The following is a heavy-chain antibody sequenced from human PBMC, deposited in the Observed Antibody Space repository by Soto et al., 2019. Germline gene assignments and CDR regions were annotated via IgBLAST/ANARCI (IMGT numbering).Heavy chain of an antibody. Sequence: QVQLVESGGGVVQPGRSLRLSCAASGFTFSSYGMHWVRQAPGKGLEWVAVIWYDGSNKYYADSVKGRFTISRDNSKNTLYLQMNSLRAEDTAVYYCARDGGYYYYYMDVWGKGTTVTVSS. J-gene: IGHJ6*03. D-gene: IGHD3-16*01. CDR3: ARDGGYYYYYMDV. CDR1: GFTFSSYG. V-gene: IGHV3-33*01. CDR2: IWYDGSNK.